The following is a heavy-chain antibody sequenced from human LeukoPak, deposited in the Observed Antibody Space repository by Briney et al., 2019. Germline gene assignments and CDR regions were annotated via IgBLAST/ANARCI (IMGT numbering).Heavy chain of an antibody. CDR2: ISALNGDT. V-gene: IGHV1-18*01. D-gene: IGHD2-15*01. CDR3: ASGYCSGGSCHSGVDY. J-gene: IGHJ4*02. Sequence: AAVKVSCKASGYIFTNYGITLVRQAPGQGLQWMGWISALNGDTNYAQKLQGRVTITADKSTSTAYMELSSLRSEDTAVYYCASGYCSGGSCHSGVDYWGQGTLVTVSS. CDR1: GYIFTNYG.